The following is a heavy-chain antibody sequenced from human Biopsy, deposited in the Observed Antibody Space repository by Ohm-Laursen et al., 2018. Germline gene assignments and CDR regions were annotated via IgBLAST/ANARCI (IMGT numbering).Heavy chain of an antibody. J-gene: IGHJ4*02. Sequence: LSLTCTVSGGPIDSYYWSWIRQPPGKALEWIGYIYFTGRTSYNPSLKSRVTISVNTSKKQFPLRLTSVTAADTAVYYCVMGGSGSFPFDYWGPGTLVTVSS. D-gene: IGHD3-10*01. V-gene: IGHV4-59*12. CDR1: GGPIDSYY. CDR2: IYFTGRT. CDR3: VMGGSGSFPFDY.